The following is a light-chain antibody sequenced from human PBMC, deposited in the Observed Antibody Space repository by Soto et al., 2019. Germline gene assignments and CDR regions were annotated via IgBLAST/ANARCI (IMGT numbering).Light chain of an antibody. Sequence: DIQITQSPSSLPASIGDRITITCQASEDITKYVHWYHHTSERAPNLLIYDASNLNTGVPTRFSGSGFGTHFVFEISNLQPDDVGTYYCQQSVSVPLAFGGGTRVEI. V-gene: IGKV1-33*01. CDR3: QQSVSVPLA. J-gene: IGKJ4*01. CDR2: DAS. CDR1: EDITKY.